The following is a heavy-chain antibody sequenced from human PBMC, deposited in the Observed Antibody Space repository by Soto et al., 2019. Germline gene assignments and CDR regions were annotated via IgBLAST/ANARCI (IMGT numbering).Heavy chain of an antibody. J-gene: IGHJ4*02. CDR1: GFTFSSYA. V-gene: IGHV3-23*01. CDR3: ARRGSGNYYDY. D-gene: IGHD1-26*01. Sequence: EVQLLESGGGLVQPGGSLRLSCAASGFTFSSYAMRWVRQAPGKGLEWVSSIGGSSDSTYYADSVKGRFTISRDNSKNTLYLQMNSLRAEDTAVYYCARRGSGNYYDYWGQGTLVTVSS. CDR2: IGGSSDST.